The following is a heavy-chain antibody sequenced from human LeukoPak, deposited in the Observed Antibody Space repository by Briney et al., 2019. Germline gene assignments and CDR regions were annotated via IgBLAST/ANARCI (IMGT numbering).Heavy chain of an antibody. J-gene: IGHJ4*02. V-gene: IGHV3-66*01. Sequence: AGGSLRLSCAASGFTVSSNYMSWVRQAPGKGLEWVSVIYSGGGTYYAESVKGRFTISRDNSKNTLYLQMNSLRAEDTAVYYCAASVVTPSGFDYWGQGTLVTVSS. CDR1: GFTVSSNY. D-gene: IGHD4-23*01. CDR3: AASVVTPSGFDY. CDR2: IYSGGGT.